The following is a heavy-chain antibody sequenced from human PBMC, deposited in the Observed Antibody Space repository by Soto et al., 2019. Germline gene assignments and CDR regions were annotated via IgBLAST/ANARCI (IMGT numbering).Heavy chain of an antibody. V-gene: IGHV4-59*01. CDR2: IYYSGST. CDR1: GGSISSYY. D-gene: IGHD2-8*02. J-gene: IGHJ4*02. CDR3: ARDKITGLFDY. Sequence: SETLSLTCTVSGGSISSYYWSWIRQPPGKGLEWIGYIYYSGSTNYNPSLKSRVTISVDTSKNQFSLKLSSVTAADTAVYYCARDKITGLFDYWGQGALVTVSS.